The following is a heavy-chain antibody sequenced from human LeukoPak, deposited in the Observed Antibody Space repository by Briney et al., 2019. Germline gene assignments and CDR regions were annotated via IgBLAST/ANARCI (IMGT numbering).Heavy chain of an antibody. CDR1: GLSFSSYA. J-gene: IGHJ4*02. CDR3: ATQTGYPGDY. CDR2: ITGSSDCI. V-gene: IGHV3-21*01. Sequence: GGSLRLSCVASGLSFSSYAMNWVRQAPGKGLQWVSSITGSSDCIYYADSVKGRFTISRDNAKNSLYLQMNSLRAEDTAVYYCATQTGYPGDYWGQGTLVTVSS. D-gene: IGHD6-25*01.